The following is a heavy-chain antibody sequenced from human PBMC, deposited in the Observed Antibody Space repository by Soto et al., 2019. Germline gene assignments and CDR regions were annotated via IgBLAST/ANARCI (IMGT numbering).Heavy chain of an antibody. V-gene: IGHV3-33*01. J-gene: IGHJ6*03. CDR2: IWYDGSNK. Sequence: GGSLRLSCAASGFTFSSYGMHWVRQAPGKGLEWVAVIWYDGSNKYYADSVKGRFTISRDNSKNTLYLQMNSLRAEDTAVYYCARDMNYAEDGSGEGMDVWGKGTTVTVSS. CDR1: GFTFSSYG. CDR3: ARDMNYAEDGSGEGMDV. D-gene: IGHD3-10*01.